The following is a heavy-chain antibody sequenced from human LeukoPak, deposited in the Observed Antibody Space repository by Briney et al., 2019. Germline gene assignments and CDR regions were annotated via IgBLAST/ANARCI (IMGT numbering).Heavy chain of an antibody. CDR3: APGSDSGYYRVGTYFDY. CDR2: ISCYNGDT. CDR1: GYTFNKYG. V-gene: IGHV1-18*01. Sequence: ASVKVSCKASGYTFNKYGISWVRQAPGQGLEWMGWISCYNGDTRYAQKFQGRVTMTRDTSISTAYMELSRLRSDDTAVYYCAPGSDSGYYRVGTYFDYWGQGTLVTVSS. D-gene: IGHD5-12*01. J-gene: IGHJ4*02.